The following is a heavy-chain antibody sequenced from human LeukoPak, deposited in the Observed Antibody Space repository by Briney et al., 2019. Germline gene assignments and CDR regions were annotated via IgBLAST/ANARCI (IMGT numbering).Heavy chain of an antibody. V-gene: IGHV1-46*01. CDR3: ARDGHYYGSGSYYTDAFDI. Sequence: ASVKVSCKASGYTFTSYYMHWVRQAPGQGLEWMGIINPSGGSTSYAQKFQGRVTMTRDMSTSTVYMELSSLRSEDTAVYYCARDGHYYGSGSYYTDAFDIWGQGTMVTVSS. CDR2: INPSGGST. CDR1: GYTFTSYY. D-gene: IGHD3-10*01. J-gene: IGHJ3*02.